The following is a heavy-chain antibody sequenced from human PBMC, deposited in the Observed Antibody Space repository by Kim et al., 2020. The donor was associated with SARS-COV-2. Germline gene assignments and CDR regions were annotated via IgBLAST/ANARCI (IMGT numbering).Heavy chain of an antibody. CDR3: AKAPADGEYCC. V-gene: IGHV3-33*06. CDR2: IWYDGSIK. Sequence: GGSLRLSCAASGFTFSNYGMHWVRQAPGKGLEWVAVIWYDGSIKYYADSVKGRFTISRDNSKNTLYLQMNSLRAEDTAVYYCAKAPADGEYCCWGQGTLVTVSS. J-gene: IGHJ4*02. CDR1: GFTFSNYG. D-gene: IGHD4-17*01.